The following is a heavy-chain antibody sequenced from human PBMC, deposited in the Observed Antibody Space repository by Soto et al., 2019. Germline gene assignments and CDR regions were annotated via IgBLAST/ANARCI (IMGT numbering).Heavy chain of an antibody. CDR2: IYYSGST. J-gene: IGHJ5*02. CDR1: CGSIISGDYY. Sequence: PSETLSLTCTVSCGSIISGDYYWSWIRQPPGKGLEWIGYIYYSGSTYYNPSLKSRVTISVDTSKNQFSLKLSSVTAADTAVYYCARVTPYYDFWSGYSTTGYNWFDPWGQGTLVTVSS. D-gene: IGHD3-3*01. V-gene: IGHV4-30-4*01. CDR3: ARVTPYYDFWSGYSTTGYNWFDP.